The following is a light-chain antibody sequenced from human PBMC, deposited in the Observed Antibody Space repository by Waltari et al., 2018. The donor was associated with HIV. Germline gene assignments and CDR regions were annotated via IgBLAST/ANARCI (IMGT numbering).Light chain of an antibody. V-gene: IGKV3-20*01. CDR1: QSVSSDY. CDR3: QQYGNSPWT. CDR2: GAS. Sequence: EIVLTQSPGTLSLSPGERATLSCRASQSVSSDYFAWYQQKPGQAPRRLIYGASSRAPGIPDRFSGSGSGTDFTLTISRLEPEDFAVFYCQQYGNSPWTFGQGTKVEIK. J-gene: IGKJ1*01.